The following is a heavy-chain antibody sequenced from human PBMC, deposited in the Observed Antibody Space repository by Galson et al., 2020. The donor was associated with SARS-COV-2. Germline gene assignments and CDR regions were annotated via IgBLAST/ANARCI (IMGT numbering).Heavy chain of an antibody. Sequence: TGGSLRLSCAASGFTFSSYAMHWVRQAPGKGLEWVAVITYDGSNKYYADSVKGRFTISRDNSKNTLYLQMNSLRAEDTAVYYCARGKPYYDFWSGYYPSHFDYWGQGTLVTVSS. CDR1: GFTFSSYA. CDR2: ITYDGSNK. D-gene: IGHD3-3*01. CDR3: ARGKPYYDFWSGYYPSHFDY. J-gene: IGHJ4*02. V-gene: IGHV3-30-3*01.